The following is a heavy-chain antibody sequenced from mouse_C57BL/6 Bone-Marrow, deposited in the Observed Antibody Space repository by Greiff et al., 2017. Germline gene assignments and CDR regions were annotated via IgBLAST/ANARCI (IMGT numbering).Heavy chain of an antibody. Sequence: DVHLVESGGDLVKPGGSLKLSCAASGFTFSSYGMSWVRQTPDKRLEWVATISSGGSYTYYPDSVKGRFTISRDNAKNTLYLQMSSLKSEDTAMYYCARQGWSLFDYWGQGTTLTVSS. V-gene: IGHV5-6*01. CDR2: ISSGGSYT. CDR1: GFTFSSYG. J-gene: IGHJ2*01. CDR3: ARQGWSLFDY. D-gene: IGHD2-3*01.